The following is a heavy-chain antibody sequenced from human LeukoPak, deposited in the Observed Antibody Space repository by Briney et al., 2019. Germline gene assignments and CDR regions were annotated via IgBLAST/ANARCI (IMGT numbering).Heavy chain of an antibody. V-gene: IGHV3-7*01. CDR1: GFTFSNYW. Sequence: GGSLRLSCAASGFTFSNYWMSWVRQAPGKGLEWVASIKQDGSEKYCVDSVKGRFTISRDNAKTSLYLQMNSLRAEDTAVYYCAREPRVIGTTMVKATVDYWGQGTLDTVSS. J-gene: IGHJ4*02. D-gene: IGHD5-18*01. CDR3: AREPRVIGTTMVKATVDY. CDR2: IKQDGSEK.